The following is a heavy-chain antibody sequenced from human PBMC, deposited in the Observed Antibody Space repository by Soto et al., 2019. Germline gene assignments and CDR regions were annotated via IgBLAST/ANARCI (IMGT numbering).Heavy chain of an antibody. CDR3: AKTITRSGYSISHDY. CDR2: ISGSVGTT. Sequence: EVQLLDSGGGLVQPGGSLRLSCAASGFTFSSYAVSWVRQAPGKGLEWVSGISGSVGTTYYADSVKGRFTISRDNSKNALYLQMNSLRAEYTAVYYCAKTITRSGYSISHDYWGQGTLVTVAS. J-gene: IGHJ4*02. CDR1: GFTFSSYA. V-gene: IGHV3-23*01. D-gene: IGHD6-13*01.